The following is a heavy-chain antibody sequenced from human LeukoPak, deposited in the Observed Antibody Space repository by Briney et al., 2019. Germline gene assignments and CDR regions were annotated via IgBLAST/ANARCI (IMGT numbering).Heavy chain of an antibody. V-gene: IGHV3-7*03. CDR3: AREVAGTGGYYFDY. D-gene: IGHD6-13*01. J-gene: IGHJ4*02. CDR1: GFTFSSYW. CDR2: IKQDGSEK. Sequence: GGSLRLSCAASGFTFSSYWMSWVRQAPGKGLEWVANIKQDGSEKYYVDTVKGRFTISRDNAKNSLYLQMNSLRAEDTAVYYCAREVAGTGGYYFDYWGQGTLVTVSS.